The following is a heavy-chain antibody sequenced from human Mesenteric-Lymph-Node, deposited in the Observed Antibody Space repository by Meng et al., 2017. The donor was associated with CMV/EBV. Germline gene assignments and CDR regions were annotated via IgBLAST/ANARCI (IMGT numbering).Heavy chain of an antibody. Sequence: GESLKISCAASGFNFNMYWMHWVRQAPGKGLVWVSSIDSDGTMTRYMDSVKGRFTISRDNAKNSLYLEMNGLRTEDTALYYCAKEQASNWGLDYWGQGTLVTVSS. CDR2: IDSDGTMT. CDR1: GFNFNMYW. D-gene: IGHD7-27*01. V-gene: IGHV3-74*01. J-gene: IGHJ4*02. CDR3: AKEQASNWGLDY.